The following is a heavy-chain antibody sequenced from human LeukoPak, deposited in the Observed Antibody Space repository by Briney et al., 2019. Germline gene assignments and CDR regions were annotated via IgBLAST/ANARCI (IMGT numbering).Heavy chain of an antibody. V-gene: IGHV3-33*01. J-gene: IGHJ3*02. D-gene: IGHD3-22*01. CDR1: GFTFSSYG. CDR3: VRATPSEGTYYYESSGDFDI. CDR2: IWYDGSNK. Sequence: PGRSLRLSCAASGFTFSSYGMHWVRQAPGKGPEWVAVIWYDGSNKYYADSVKGQFTISRDNSKNTLYLQMNSLRAEDTAVYYCVRATPSEGTYYYESSGDFDIWGQGTMVTVSS.